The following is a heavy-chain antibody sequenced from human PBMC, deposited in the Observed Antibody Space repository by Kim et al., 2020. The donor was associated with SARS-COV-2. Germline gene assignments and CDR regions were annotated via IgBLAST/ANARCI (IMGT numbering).Heavy chain of an antibody. V-gene: IGHV3-23*01. D-gene: IGHD3-3*01. Sequence: GGSLRLSCAASGFTFSSYAMSWVRQAPGKGLEWVSAISGSGGSTYYADSVKGRFTISRDNSKNTLYLQMNSLRAEDTAVYYCAKHRPIWSGYYKASRGQYYYYYMDVWGKGTTVTVSS. CDR3: AKHRPIWSGYYKASRGQYYYYYMDV. CDR2: ISGSGGST. CDR1: GFTFSSYA. J-gene: IGHJ6*03.